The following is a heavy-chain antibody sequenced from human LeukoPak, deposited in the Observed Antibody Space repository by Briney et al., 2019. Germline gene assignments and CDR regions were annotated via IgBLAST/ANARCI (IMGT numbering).Heavy chain of an antibody. Sequence: GASVKVSCKASGYTFTSYDISWVRQAPGQGLGWMGWISAYDGNTNYAQKLQGRVTMTTDTSTSTVYMELSSLRSEDTAVYYCARGRADKQWLAGRFDYWGQGTLVTVSS. CDR1: GYTFTSYD. CDR3: ARGRADKQWLAGRFDY. V-gene: IGHV1-18*01. D-gene: IGHD6-19*01. J-gene: IGHJ4*02. CDR2: ISAYDGNT.